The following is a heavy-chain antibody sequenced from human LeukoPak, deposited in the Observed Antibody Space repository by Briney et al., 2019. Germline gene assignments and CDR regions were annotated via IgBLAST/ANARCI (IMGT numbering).Heavy chain of an antibody. Sequence: GGSLRLSCVVSGFSFSDSYMTWIRQTPGKGLESLAYISGSGGDIYYADSVKGRFTISRDNSKNTLYLQMNSLRAEDRAVYYCASSYSGYDNNWFDPWGQGTLVTVSS. CDR2: ISGSGGDI. V-gene: IGHV3-11*04. CDR1: GFSFSDSY. J-gene: IGHJ5*02. CDR3: ASSYSGYDNNWFDP. D-gene: IGHD5-12*01.